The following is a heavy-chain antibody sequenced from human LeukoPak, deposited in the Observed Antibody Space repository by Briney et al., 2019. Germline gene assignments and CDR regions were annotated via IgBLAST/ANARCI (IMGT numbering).Heavy chain of an antibody. V-gene: IGHV4-59*12. CDR2: VYYSGGT. D-gene: IGHD3-10*01. CDR3: MRPLAGSGNLGDY. J-gene: IGHJ4*02. Sequence: PSETLSLTCTVSGGSISSYYWSWIRQPPGKGLEWIGSVYYSGGTYYNPSLKSRVTISVDTSKNQFSLKLTSVTAADTAVYYCMRPLAGSGNLGDYWGQGILVTVSS. CDR1: GGSISSYY.